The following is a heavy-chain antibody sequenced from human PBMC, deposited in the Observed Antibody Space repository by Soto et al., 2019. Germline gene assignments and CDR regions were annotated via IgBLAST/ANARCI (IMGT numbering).Heavy chain of an antibody. CDR3: ARDRGIIVGSRFDP. Sequence: ASVKVSCKASGYTFTSYGISLLRQAPGQGLEWMGWISAYNGNTNYAQKLQGRVTMTTDTSTSTAYMELRSLRSDDTAVYYCARDRGIIVGSRFDPWGQGTLVTVSS. V-gene: IGHV1-18*01. CDR1: GYTFTSYG. J-gene: IGHJ5*02. CDR2: ISAYNGNT. D-gene: IGHD3-22*01.